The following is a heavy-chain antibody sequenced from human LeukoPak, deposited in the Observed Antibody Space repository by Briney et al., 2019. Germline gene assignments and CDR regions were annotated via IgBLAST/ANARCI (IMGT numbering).Heavy chain of an antibody. V-gene: IGHV3-23*01. CDR2: ISGSGDST. CDR1: GFTFSSYA. Sequence: PGGSLRLSCAASGFTFSSYAMSWVRQAPGEGLEWVSTISGSGDSTYYADSVKGRFTISRDNSKNTLYLQMNSLRAEDTAVYYCAKDHYSSSWQGFDYWGQGTLVTVSS. D-gene: IGHD6-13*01. J-gene: IGHJ4*02. CDR3: AKDHYSSSWQGFDY.